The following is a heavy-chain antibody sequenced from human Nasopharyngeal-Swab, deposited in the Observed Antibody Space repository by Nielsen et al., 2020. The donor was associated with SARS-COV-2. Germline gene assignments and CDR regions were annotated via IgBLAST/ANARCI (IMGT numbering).Heavy chain of an antibody. D-gene: IGHD6-19*01. CDR1: GFTFSSYA. J-gene: IGHJ4*02. Sequence: GESLKISCAASGFTFSSYAMSWVRQAPGKGPEWVSAISGSGGSTYYADSVKGRFTISRDNSKNTLYLQMNSLRAEDTAVYYCAKSGRYSSVWGQGTQVTVSS. V-gene: IGHV3-23*01. CDR3: AKSGRYSSV. CDR2: ISGSGGST.